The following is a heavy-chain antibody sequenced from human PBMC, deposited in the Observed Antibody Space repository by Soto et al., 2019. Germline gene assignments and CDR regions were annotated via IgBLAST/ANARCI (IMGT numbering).Heavy chain of an antibody. CDR2: MSHDGSNT. Sequence: QVQLVDSGGGVVQPGGSLRLSCTTSGFLFNTYAMHWVRQAPGKGLEWVAVMSHDGSNTYYADSVKGRFTISRDNPKNTLYLQMSSLRAEDTALYYCTKASSDRHHMDVWGQGTTVTVSS. CDR1: GFLFNTYA. V-gene: IGHV3-30-3*01. J-gene: IGHJ6*02. CDR3: TKASSDRHHMDV.